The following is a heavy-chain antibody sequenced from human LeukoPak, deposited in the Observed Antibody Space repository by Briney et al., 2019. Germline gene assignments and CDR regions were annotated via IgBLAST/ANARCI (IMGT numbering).Heavy chain of an antibody. V-gene: IGHV3-20*04. D-gene: IGHD3-10*01. CDR2: INWNGGST. Sequence: GGSLRLSCAASGFTFDDYGMSWVRQAPGKGLEWVSGINWNGGSTGYADSVKGRFTISRDNAKNSLYLQMNSLRAEDTALYYCARVSYYGSGSYRCFDYWGQGTLVTVCS. CDR3: ARVSYYGSGSYRCFDY. CDR1: GFTFDDYG. J-gene: IGHJ4*02.